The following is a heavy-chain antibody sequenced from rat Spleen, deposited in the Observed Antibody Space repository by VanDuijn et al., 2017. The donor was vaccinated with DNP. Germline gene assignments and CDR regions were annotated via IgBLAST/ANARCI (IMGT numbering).Heavy chain of an antibody. D-gene: IGHD1-11*01. J-gene: IGHJ2*01. CDR1: GFTFSSYW. V-gene: IGHV5-58*01. CDR2: INPDGGST. Sequence: EVQLVETGGDLVQPGRSLKLPCVASGFTFSSYWMYWIRQAPGKGLEWVASINPDGGSTYYPDSVKGRFTISRDNTENTLYLQMNSLRSEDTATYYCAKDKDYGPDYWGQGVMVTVSS. CDR3: AKDKDYGPDY.